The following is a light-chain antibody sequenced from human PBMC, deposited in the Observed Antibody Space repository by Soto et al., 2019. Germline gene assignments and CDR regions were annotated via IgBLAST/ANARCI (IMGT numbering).Light chain of an antibody. V-gene: IGKV3-15*01. J-gene: IGKJ4*01. Sequence: EIVMTQSPATLSVSPGESATLSCRASQTVSRNLAWYQQKPGQAPRLLISGASTRATGIPARFSGSGSGTEFTLTISSLQSEDFAVYYCKQYNNWPPLTFGGGTTVEIK. CDR1: QTVSRN. CDR3: KQYNNWPPLT. CDR2: GAS.